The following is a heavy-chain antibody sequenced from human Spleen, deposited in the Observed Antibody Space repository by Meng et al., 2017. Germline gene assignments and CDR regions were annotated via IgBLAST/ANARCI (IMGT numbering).Heavy chain of an antibody. Sequence: GESLKISCAASGFTFSSYEMNWVRQAPGKRLEWVSSISSTSSYIYYADSVRGRFTISRDNAKDTLFLQMNSLSGEDTAVYYCANDRLTNWGQGTLVTVSS. CDR1: GFTFSSYE. D-gene: IGHD1-1*01. J-gene: IGHJ1*01. CDR2: ISSTSSYI. V-gene: IGHV3-21*01. CDR3: ANDRLTN.